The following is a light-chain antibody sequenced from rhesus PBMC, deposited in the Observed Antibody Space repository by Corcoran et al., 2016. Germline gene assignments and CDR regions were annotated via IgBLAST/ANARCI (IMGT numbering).Light chain of an antibody. V-gene: IGKV1-43*02. J-gene: IGKJ3*01. CDR3: LPYNSDPFT. Sequence: DIQMTQSPSSLSASVGDRVTITCSASQGISTYLNWYQQKPGKAPKRLIYAASSLDSGVPSRFSGSGSGTDFTLTISGLQPEYFATYYCLPYNSDPFTFGPGTKLDIK. CDR1: QGISTY. CDR2: AAS.